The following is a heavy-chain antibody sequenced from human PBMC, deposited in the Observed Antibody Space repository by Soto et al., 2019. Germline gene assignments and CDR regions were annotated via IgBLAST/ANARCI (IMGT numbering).Heavy chain of an antibody. V-gene: IGHV3-33*01. CDR1: GFIFSSYG. CDR2: IWYDGSNK. D-gene: IGHD2-2*01. CDR3: ARDGSRESGGVKHDLTDFDP. J-gene: IGHJ5*02. Sequence: QVQLVESGGGVVQPGRSLRLSCAASGFIFSSYGMHWVRQAPDKGPEWVAVIWYDGSNKYYADSVKGRFTISRDNSKNTLYLQMTSLRAEDTAVYYCARDGSRESGGVKHDLTDFDPWGQGTLVTVSS.